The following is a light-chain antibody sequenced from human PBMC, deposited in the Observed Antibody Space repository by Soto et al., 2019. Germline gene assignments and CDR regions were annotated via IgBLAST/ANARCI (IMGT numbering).Light chain of an antibody. Sequence: PRERVTLSCRASQSVSSNLTWYKQKPGQAPRLPIYGASTRATGIPARFSGSGSGKDVTITISSLKQEDVAVYYCKQRSNLRISSGERRLLEV. V-gene: IGKV3D-11*03. CDR2: GAS. J-gene: IGKJ5*01. CDR1: QSVSSN. CDR3: KQRSNLRIS.